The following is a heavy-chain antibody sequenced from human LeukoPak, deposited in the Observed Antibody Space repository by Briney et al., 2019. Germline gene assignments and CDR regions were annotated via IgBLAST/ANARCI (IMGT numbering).Heavy chain of an antibody. CDR1: GGSISSFY. CDR2: IYYSGST. CDR3: ARHDYGSGSYYNTGFDY. D-gene: IGHD3-10*01. J-gene: IGHJ4*02. V-gene: IGHV4-59*08. Sequence: SETLSLTCTVSGGSISSFYWSWIRQPPGKGLEWIGYIYYSGSTNYNPSLKSRVTISVDTTQNQFSPKLSSVTAADTAVYYCARHDYGSGSYYNTGFDYWGQGTLVTVSS.